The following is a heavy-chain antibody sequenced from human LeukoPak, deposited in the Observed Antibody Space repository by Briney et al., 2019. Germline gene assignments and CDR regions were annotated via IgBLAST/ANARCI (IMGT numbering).Heavy chain of an antibody. CDR3: AGYSDFWSGYFSENGIDP. J-gene: IGHJ5*02. CDR1: GGSVSSTSYY. CDR2: IYYSGTT. V-gene: IGHV4-39*01. D-gene: IGHD3-3*01. Sequence: SETLSLTCTVSGGSVSSTSYYWGWIRQPPGKGLEWIGSIYYSGTTYYNASLKSRVTVSVDTSKNQFSLRLSSVTAADMAVYYCAGYSDFWSGYFSENGIDPWGQGTLVTVSS.